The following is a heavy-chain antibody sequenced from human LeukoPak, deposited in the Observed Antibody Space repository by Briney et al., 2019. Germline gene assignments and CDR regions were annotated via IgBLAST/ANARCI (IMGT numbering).Heavy chain of an antibody. CDR2: IYTSGST. Sequence: SETLSLTCTVSGGSISSGSYYWSWIRQPAGKGLEWIGRIYTSGSTNYNPSLKSRVTISIDTSKNQFSLKLSSVTAADTAVYYCARGADISSNWYNWFDPWGQGTLVTVSS. CDR3: ARGADISSNWYNWFDP. V-gene: IGHV4-61*02. D-gene: IGHD6-13*01. J-gene: IGHJ5*02. CDR1: GGSISSGSYY.